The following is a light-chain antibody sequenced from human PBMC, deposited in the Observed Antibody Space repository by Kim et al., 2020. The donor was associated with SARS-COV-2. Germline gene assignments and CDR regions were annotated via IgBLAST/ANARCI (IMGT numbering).Light chain of an antibody. CDR3: QQYSGSPYT. CDR1: QSVSRSY. J-gene: IGKJ2*01. CDR2: DAT. Sequence: EIVLTQSPGTLSLSPGERATLSCRASQSVSRSYLAWYQQKPGQAPSLLIYDATNRATGVPDRFSGSGSGTDFTLTISRVEPGDVAVFYYQQYSGSPYTFGQGTKLEI. V-gene: IGKV3-20*01.